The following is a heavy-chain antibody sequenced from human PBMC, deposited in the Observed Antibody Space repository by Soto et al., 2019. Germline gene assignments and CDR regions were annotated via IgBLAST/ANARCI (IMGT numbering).Heavy chain of an antibody. V-gene: IGHV3-30*18. D-gene: IGHD2-2*01. CDR2: ISYDGRNK. Sequence: QVQLVESGGGVVQPGGSLRLSCAASGFTFSSYAMHWVRQAPGKGLDWVAGISYDGRNKFSADSVKGRFTISRDNSQNTLYLQMNSLRPEDTAVYYCAKETSRFAVPPALDYWGQGTLVTVS. J-gene: IGHJ4*02. CDR1: GFTFSSYA. CDR3: AKETSRFAVPPALDY.